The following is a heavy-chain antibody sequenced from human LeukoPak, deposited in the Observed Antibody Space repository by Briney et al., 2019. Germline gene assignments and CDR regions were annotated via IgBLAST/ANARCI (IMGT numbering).Heavy chain of an antibody. CDR1: GGSISSSDYY. Sequence: SETLSLTCTVSGGSISSSDYYWNWIRQPPGKGLEWIANIYYSGSTYYNPSLKSRVTISVDTSKNQLSLKLSAVTAADTAVYYCASVRRGFGESSKYYSYYYMDVWGNGTTVPIS. V-gene: IGHV4-39*01. D-gene: IGHD3-10*01. CDR2: IYYSGST. CDR3: ASVRRGFGESSKYYSYYYMDV. J-gene: IGHJ6*03.